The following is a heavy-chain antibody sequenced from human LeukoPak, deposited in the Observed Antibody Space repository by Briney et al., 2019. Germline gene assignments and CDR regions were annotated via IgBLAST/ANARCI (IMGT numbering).Heavy chain of an antibody. V-gene: IGHV3-7*03. Sequence: GGSLRLSCAASGSTLSSYWMSWVRQAPGKGLEWVANIKQDGSEKYYVDSVKGRFTISRDNAKNSLYLQMNSLRAEDTAVYYCANPPTVTSFDHWGQGTLVTVSS. J-gene: IGHJ4*02. CDR3: ANPPTVTSFDH. D-gene: IGHD4-11*01. CDR1: GSTLSSYW. CDR2: IKQDGSEK.